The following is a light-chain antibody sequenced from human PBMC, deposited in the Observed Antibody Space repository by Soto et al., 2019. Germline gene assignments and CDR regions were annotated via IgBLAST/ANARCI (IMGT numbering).Light chain of an antibody. Sequence: DIQMTQSHSTLSASVGDRVTITCRASQSSSSWLAWYQQKPGKAPKVLIYDASTLGSGVPSRFSGGGSGTEFTLTITCLQPDDFASYYCQEYTTYPRTFGQGTKVEVK. CDR1: QSSSSW. CDR3: QEYTTYPRT. V-gene: IGKV1-5*01. CDR2: DAS. J-gene: IGKJ1*01.